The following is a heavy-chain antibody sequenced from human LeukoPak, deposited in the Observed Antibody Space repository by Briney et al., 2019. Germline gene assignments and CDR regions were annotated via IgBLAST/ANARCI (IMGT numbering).Heavy chain of an antibody. CDR1: GGSISSGGYY. Sequence: SETLSLTCTVSGGSISSGGYYWSWIRQHPGKGLEWIGYIYYSGSTYYNPSLKSRVTISVDTSKNQFSLKLSSVTAADTAVYYCARSPHLYSSSWYNWFDPWGQGTLVTVSS. J-gene: IGHJ5*02. D-gene: IGHD6-13*01. CDR2: IYYSGST. V-gene: IGHV4-31*03. CDR3: ARSPHLYSSSWYNWFDP.